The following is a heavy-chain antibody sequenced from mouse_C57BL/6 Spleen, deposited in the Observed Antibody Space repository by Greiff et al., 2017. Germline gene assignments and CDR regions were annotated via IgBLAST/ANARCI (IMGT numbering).Heavy chain of an antibody. D-gene: IGHD2-5*01. CDR3: AREGFYSNYEWYFDV. CDR2: ISNGGGST. J-gene: IGHJ1*03. V-gene: IGHV5-12*01. Sequence: EVMLVESGGGLVQPGGSLKLSCAASGFTFSDYYMYWVRQTPEKRLEWVAYISNGGGSTYYPDTVKGRFTISRDNAKNTLYLQMSRLKSEDTAMYYCAREGFYSNYEWYFDVWGTGTTVTVSS. CDR1: GFTFSDYY.